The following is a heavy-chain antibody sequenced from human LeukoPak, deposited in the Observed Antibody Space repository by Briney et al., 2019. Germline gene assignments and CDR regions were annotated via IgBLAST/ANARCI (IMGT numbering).Heavy chain of an antibody. V-gene: IGHV3-7*01. CDR2: INQDGSEK. CDR3: ARSYGTFSGPVAY. Sequence: GGSLRLSCAASGFTFSTYWMTWVRQAPGKGLEWVANINQDGSEKHYVDSVKGRFTISRDNAKNSLYLQMNSLRAEDTAVYYCARSYGTFSGPVAYWGQGTLVTLSS. D-gene: IGHD2/OR15-2a*01. CDR1: GFTFSTYW. J-gene: IGHJ4*02.